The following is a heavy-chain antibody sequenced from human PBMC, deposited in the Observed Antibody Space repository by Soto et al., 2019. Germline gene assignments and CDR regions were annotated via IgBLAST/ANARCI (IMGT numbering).Heavy chain of an antibody. CDR1: GFTFSGSA. CDR3: TRRKAARTDFDY. CDR2: IRSKANSYAT. D-gene: IGHD6-6*01. Sequence: GGSLRLSCAASGFTFSGSAMHWVRQASGKGLEWVGRIRSKANSYATAYAASVKGRFTISRDDSKNTAYLQMNSLKTEDTAVYYCTRRKAARTDFDYWGQGTLVTVSS. J-gene: IGHJ4*02. V-gene: IGHV3-73*01.